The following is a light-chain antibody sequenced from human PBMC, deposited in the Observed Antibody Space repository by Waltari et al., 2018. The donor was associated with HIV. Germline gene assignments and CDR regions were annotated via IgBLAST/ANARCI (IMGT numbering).Light chain of an antibody. CDR3: HQYGSLPET. V-gene: IGKV3-20*01. CDR2: GAS. CDR1: PPVSSSH. Sequence: DTALTQSPGTLSLSPGEGAILSCSTSPPVSSSHLAWYQQKPGQAPRLLVYGASTRAAGIPDRFSGSGSGADFTLSISRLEPEDFAVYYCHQYGSLPETFGQGTKV. J-gene: IGKJ1*01.